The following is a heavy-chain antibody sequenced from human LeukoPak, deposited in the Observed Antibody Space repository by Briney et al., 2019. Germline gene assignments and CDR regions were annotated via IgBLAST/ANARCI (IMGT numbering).Heavy chain of an antibody. CDR3: ARVRDYGDSHFDY. CDR2: IYYSGST. V-gene: IGHV4-59*01. Sequence: SETLSLTCTVSGGSISSYYWSWIRQPPGKGLEWIGYIYYSGSTNYNPSLKSRVTISVDTSKNQFSLKLSSVTAADTAAYYCARVRDYGDSHFDYWGQGTLVTVSS. CDR1: GGSISSYY. D-gene: IGHD4-17*01. J-gene: IGHJ4*02.